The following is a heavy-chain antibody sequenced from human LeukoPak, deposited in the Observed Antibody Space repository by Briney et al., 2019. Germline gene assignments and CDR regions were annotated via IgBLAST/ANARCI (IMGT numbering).Heavy chain of an antibody. Sequence: SETLSLTCTVSGGSISSGGYYWSWIRQHPGKGLEWIGYIYYSGSTYYNPSLKSRVTISVDTSKNQFSLKLSSVTAADTAVYYCARGIVGALCYFDYWGQGTLVTVSS. D-gene: IGHD1-26*01. V-gene: IGHV4-31*03. CDR3: ARGIVGALCYFDY. J-gene: IGHJ4*02. CDR2: IYYSGST. CDR1: GGSISSGGYY.